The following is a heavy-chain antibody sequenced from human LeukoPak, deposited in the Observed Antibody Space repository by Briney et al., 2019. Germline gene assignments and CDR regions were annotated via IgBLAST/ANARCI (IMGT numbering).Heavy chain of an antibody. CDR2: IWADGSNK. CDR1: GFIFSCCG. D-gene: IGHD4-17*01. CDR3: AKVFRKDGDFHLFDY. Sequence: QPGGSLRLSCAASGFIFSCCGLHWVRQAPGKGLEWVAVIWADGSNKYYADSVKGRFTISRDNSKNTLYLQMNSLRAEDTAVYYCAKVFRKDGDFHLFDYWGQGTLVTVSS. J-gene: IGHJ4*02. V-gene: IGHV3-33*06.